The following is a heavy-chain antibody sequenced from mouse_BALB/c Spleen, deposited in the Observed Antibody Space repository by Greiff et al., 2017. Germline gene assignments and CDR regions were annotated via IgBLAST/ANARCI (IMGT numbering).Heavy chain of an antibody. Sequence: EVKLQESGPGLVKPSQSLSLTCTVTGYSITSHYAWNWIRQFPGNKLEWMGYISYSGSTSYNPSLKSRISITRDTSKNQFFLQLNSVTTEDTATYYCARGEITTETWFAYWGQGTLVTVSA. J-gene: IGHJ3*01. CDR3: ARGEITTETWFAY. CDR2: ISYSGST. D-gene: IGHD2-4*01. V-gene: IGHV3-2*02. CDR1: GYSITSHYA.